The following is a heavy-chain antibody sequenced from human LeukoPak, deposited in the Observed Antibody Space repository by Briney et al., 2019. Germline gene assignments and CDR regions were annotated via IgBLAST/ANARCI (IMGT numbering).Heavy chain of an antibody. D-gene: IGHD6-25*01. CDR2: IRYDGSNK. CDR3: AKGSQAAAGNFDY. Sequence: GGSLRLSCAASGFTFSSYGMHWVRQAPGKGLEWVAFIRYDGSNKYYADSVKGRFTISRDNSKNTLYLQMNSLRAEDTAVYYRAKGSQAAAGNFDYWGQGTLVTVSS. J-gene: IGHJ4*02. V-gene: IGHV3-30*02. CDR1: GFTFSSYG.